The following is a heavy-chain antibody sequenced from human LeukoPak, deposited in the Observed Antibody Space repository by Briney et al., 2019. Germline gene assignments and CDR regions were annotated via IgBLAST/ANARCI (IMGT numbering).Heavy chain of an antibody. CDR1: GFTFDDYA. CDR2: ISWNSGSI. Sequence: GGSLRLSCAASGFTFDDYAMHWVRQGPGKGLEWVSGISWNSGSIGYADSVKGRFTISRDNAKSSLYLQMNSLRSDDTAVYYCARGFRSGIVGATPLGYWGQGTLVTVSS. J-gene: IGHJ4*02. V-gene: IGHV3-9*01. D-gene: IGHD1-26*01. CDR3: ARGFRSGIVGATPLGY.